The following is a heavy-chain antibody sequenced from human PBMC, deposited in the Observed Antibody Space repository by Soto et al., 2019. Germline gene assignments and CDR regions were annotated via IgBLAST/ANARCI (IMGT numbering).Heavy chain of an antibody. J-gene: IGHJ4*02. CDR1: GGSISSYY. CDR2: IYYSGST. D-gene: IGHD1-20*01. V-gene: IGHV4-59*01. Sequence: QVQLQESGPGLVKPSETLSLTCTVSGGSISSYYWSWIRQPPGKGLEWIGYIYYSGSTNYNPSLKSRVTISVDTSKNQFSLKLSSVTAADTAVYYCARDRTGIFDSWGQGTLVTVSS. CDR3: ARDRTGIFDS.